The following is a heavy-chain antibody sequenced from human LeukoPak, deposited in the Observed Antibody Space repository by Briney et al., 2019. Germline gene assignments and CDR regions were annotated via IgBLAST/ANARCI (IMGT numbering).Heavy chain of an antibody. J-gene: IGHJ6*03. CDR3: ARSFNYYYYYMDV. Sequence: SETLSLTCTVSGGSISSYYWSWIRQPAGKGLEWIGRIYTSGSTNYNPSLKSRVTISVNTSRNQFSLKLSSVTAADTAVYYCARSFNYYYYYMDVWGEGTTVTVSS. CDR2: IYTSGST. CDR1: GGSISSYY. D-gene: IGHD2/OR15-2a*01. V-gene: IGHV4-4*07.